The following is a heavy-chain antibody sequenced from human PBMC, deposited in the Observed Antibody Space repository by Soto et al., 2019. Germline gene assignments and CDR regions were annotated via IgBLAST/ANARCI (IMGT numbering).Heavy chain of an antibody. D-gene: IGHD6-19*01. CDR1: GYAFTTYY. CDR2: INPSGPST. CDR3: ARGADYSSAWYFDY. J-gene: IGHJ4*02. Sequence: QVQLVQSGAELKKPGASVNVSCKASGYAFTTYYIHWVRQAPGQGLEWMGVINPSGPSTRYAQRFQGRVTMTRDTSTSTVNMELNSLSSEDTAVYYCARGADYSSAWYFDYWGQGALVTVSS. V-gene: IGHV1-46*01.